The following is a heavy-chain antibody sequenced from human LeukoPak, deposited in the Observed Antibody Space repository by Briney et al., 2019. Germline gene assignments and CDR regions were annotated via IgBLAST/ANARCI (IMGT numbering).Heavy chain of an antibody. D-gene: IGHD6-19*01. J-gene: IGHJ4*02. Sequence: SETLSLTCTVSGGSISRSSYYWGWIRQPPGRGLEWIGSIYNSGITYYNPSLKSRVTISVDTSKNQFSLKLTSVTAADTAIYYCARAIAVAGPDHWGQGTLVTVSS. V-gene: IGHV4-39*01. CDR1: GGSISRSSYY. CDR2: IYNSGIT. CDR3: ARAIAVAGPDH.